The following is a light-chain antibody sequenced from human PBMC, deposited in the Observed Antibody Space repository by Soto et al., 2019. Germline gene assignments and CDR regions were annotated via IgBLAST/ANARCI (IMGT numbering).Light chain of an antibody. CDR1: QSISSSY. J-gene: IGKJ1*01. CDR2: GAS. Sequence: EIVLTQSPGTLYLSPGERATLSCRASQSISSSYLAWYQQKPGQAPRLLFYGASNRATGIPDRFSGSGSETDITLTISRLAPEDFAVYYCQQYDSSPRTFGQATKVEIK. CDR3: QQYDSSPRT. V-gene: IGKV3-20*01.